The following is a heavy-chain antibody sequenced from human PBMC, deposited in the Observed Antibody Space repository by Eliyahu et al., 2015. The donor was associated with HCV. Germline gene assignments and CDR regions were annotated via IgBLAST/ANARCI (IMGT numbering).Heavy chain of an antibody. D-gene: IGHD2-21*01. CDR1: GGSFNDYY. CDR3: ASGRGNYCGTGRCHYAFDY. V-gene: IGHV4-34*01. Sequence: VQLQQWGAGLLKPSETLSLTCAVYGGSFNDYYWNWIRQSPGKGLEWIGEINRSGRNNYNPSLKXRATMSVDKSKNQFSLNLNSVTAADTAVYFCASGRGNYCGTGRCHYAFDYWAQGTPVIV. J-gene: IGHJ4*02. CDR2: INRSGRN.